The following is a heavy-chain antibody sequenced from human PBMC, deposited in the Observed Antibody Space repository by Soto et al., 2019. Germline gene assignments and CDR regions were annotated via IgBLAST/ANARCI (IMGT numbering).Heavy chain of an antibody. CDR1: GYTFTGYY. D-gene: IGHD2-2*01. J-gene: IGHJ6*02. V-gene: IGHV1-2*04. CDR2: INPNSGGT. CDR3: ARAQYQLLSNKYYYYGMDV. Sequence: ASVTVSCQAAGYTFTGYYMHLVRQAPGQGLEWMGWINPNSGGTNYAQKFQGWVTMTRDTSISTAYMELSRLRSDDTAVYYCARAQYQLLSNKYYYYGMDVWGQGTTVTVSS.